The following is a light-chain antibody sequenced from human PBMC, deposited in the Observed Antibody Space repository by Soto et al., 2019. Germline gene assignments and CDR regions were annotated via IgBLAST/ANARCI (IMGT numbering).Light chain of an antibody. Sequence: DIFLTQSPDTLSLSPGERATLSCRASQSVTNYIAWYQQRPGQAPRLLIYDASNGATGVPARFSGSGSGTDFTLTISDLEPADFGLYYCQQRLNWPPGFGQWTKVDIK. CDR2: DAS. CDR1: QSVTNY. V-gene: IGKV3-11*01. CDR3: QQRLNWPPG. J-gene: IGKJ1*01.